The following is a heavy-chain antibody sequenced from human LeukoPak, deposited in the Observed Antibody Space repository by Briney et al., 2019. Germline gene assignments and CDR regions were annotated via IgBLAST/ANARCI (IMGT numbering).Heavy chain of an antibody. CDR1: GFTFDDYA. CDR3: ARVPWRLYSGELSDWYFDL. J-gene: IGHJ2*01. CDR2: ISWNSGTI. Sequence: AGGSLRLSCAASGFTFDDYAMHWVRQAPGKGLEWVSGISWNSGTIGYADSVKGRFTISRDNAKNSLYLQMNSLRAEDTAVYYCARVPWRLYSGELSDWYFDLWGRGTLVTVSS. D-gene: IGHD1-26*01. V-gene: IGHV3-9*01.